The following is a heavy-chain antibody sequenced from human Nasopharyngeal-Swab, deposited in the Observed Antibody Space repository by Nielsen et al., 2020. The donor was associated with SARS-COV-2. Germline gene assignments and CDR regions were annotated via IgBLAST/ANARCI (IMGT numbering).Heavy chain of an antibody. J-gene: IGHJ6*03. D-gene: IGHD6-6*01. Sequence: CQAPGKGLEWIGYIYYSGSTYYNPSLKSRVTISVDTSKNQFSLKLSSVTAADTDVYYCARVARYYYMDVWGKGTTVTVSS. CDR2: IYYSGST. V-gene: IGHV4-31*02. CDR3: ARVARYYYMDV.